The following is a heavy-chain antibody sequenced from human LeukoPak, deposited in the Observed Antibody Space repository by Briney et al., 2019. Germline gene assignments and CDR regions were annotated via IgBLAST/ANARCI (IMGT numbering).Heavy chain of an antibody. Sequence: ASVKVSCKASGYTFTGYYMHWVRQAPGQGLEWMGIINPSVGSTIYAQKFQGRVTVTRDTSTSTVYMELSSLTSEDTAVYYCARDYGVVGGGRGGFDYWGQGTLVTVSS. J-gene: IGHJ4*02. CDR3: ARDYGVVGGGRGGFDY. CDR2: INPSVGST. V-gene: IGHV1-46*01. CDR1: GYTFTGYY. D-gene: IGHD2-21*01.